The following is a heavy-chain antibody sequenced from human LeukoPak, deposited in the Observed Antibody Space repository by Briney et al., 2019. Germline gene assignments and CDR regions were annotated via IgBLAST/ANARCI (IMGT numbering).Heavy chain of an antibody. D-gene: IGHD3-10*01. V-gene: IGHV3-64*04. CDR2: ISSNGGST. CDR3: AREQYNYYGSGSYSDY. CDR1: GFTFSSYA. Sequence: GGSLRLSCSASGFTFSSYAMHWVRQAPGKGLEYVSAISSNGGSTYYADSVKGRFTISRDNAKNSLYLQMNSLRAEDTAVYYCAREQYNYYGSGSYSDYWGQGTLVTVSS. J-gene: IGHJ4*02.